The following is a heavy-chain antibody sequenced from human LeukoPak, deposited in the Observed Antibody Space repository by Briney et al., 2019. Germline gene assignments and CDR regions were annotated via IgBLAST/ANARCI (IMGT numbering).Heavy chain of an antibody. CDR1: GGSMTTHH. V-gene: IGHV4-59*11. CDR2: VFDSGRT. D-gene: IGHD5-18*01. Sequence: SETLSLTCTVSGGSMTTHHWNWSRQTPGKGLEWIGYVFDSGRTKENPSLKSRVTLSADTSKNQLSLRLSSVTAADTAVYYCTTIKRGNIFGYFDFWGQGILVTVSS. J-gene: IGHJ4*02. CDR3: TTIKRGNIFGYFDF.